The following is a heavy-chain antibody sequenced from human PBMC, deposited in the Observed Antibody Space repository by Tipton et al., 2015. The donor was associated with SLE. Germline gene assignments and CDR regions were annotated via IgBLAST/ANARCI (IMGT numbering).Heavy chain of an antibody. CDR3: ARDGMRGSGLGYFDY. CDR2: ISSSGSTI. CDR1: GFTFSSYE. J-gene: IGHJ4*02. D-gene: IGHD6-25*01. Sequence: SLRLSCAASGFTFSSYEMNWVRQAPGKGLEWVSYISSSGSTIYYADSVKGRFTISRDNAKNSLYLQMNSLRAEDTAVYYCARDGMRGSGLGYFDYWGQGTLVTVSS. V-gene: IGHV3-48*03.